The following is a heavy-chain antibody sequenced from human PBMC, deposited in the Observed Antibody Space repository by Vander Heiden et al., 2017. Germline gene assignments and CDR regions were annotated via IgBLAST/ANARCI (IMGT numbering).Heavy chain of an antibody. CDR3: AHRQVSSFDY. J-gene: IGHJ4*02. D-gene: IGHD6-6*01. Sequence: HITLKESGPTLVKPTQTLTLTCTFSGFSLITGGGDVGWSRQPPGKALELLALIYGNDDKRYSPSLKSRLTITKDTSKNQVVLSMTNMDPVDTATYYCAHRQVSSFDYWGQGALVTVSS. CDR2: IYGNDDK. V-gene: IGHV2-5*01. CDR1: GFSLITGGGD.